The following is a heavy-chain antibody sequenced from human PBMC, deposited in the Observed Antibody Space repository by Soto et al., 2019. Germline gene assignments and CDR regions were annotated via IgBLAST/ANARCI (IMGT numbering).Heavy chain of an antibody. Sequence: SGPTREPTQTLTLTCTFSGFSLSTSGVGVGWIRQPPGKALEWLALIYWDDDKRYSPSLKSRLTITKDTSKNQVVLTMTNMDPVDTATYYCAHEGYCSGGSCLGPYYFDYWGQGTLVTVSS. CDR3: AHEGYCSGGSCLGPYYFDY. CDR2: IYWDDDK. D-gene: IGHD2-15*01. J-gene: IGHJ4*02. V-gene: IGHV2-5*02. CDR1: GFSLSTSGVG.